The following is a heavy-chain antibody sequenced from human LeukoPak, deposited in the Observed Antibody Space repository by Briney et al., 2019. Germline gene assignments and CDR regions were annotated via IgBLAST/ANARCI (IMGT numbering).Heavy chain of an antibody. CDR3: TRGVPATISGWYFDL. V-gene: IGHV3-48*01. D-gene: IGHD3-9*01. J-gene: IGHJ2*01. Sequence: PGRSLRLSCAASGFTFSSYAMHWVRQAPGKGLEWISYISSRGTTYYADSVKGRFTISRDNARNSLYLQGDSLTAADTAVYYCTRGVPATISGWYFDLWGRGTLVTVSS. CDR2: ISSRGTT. CDR1: GFTFSSYA.